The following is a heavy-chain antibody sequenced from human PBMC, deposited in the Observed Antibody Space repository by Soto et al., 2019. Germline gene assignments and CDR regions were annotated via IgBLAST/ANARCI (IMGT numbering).Heavy chain of an antibody. D-gene: IGHD4-17*01. J-gene: IGHJ3*01. CDR2: ISAYNGNI. CDR1: AYTFTNYG. Sequence: ASVKVSCKASAYTFTNYGISWVRQAPGQGLEWMGWISAYNGNINYAQKFRGRVTMTTDTSTSTAYMELRSLRSDDTAVYFCARDDFGDLWRSPDVWGQGTMVTVSS. V-gene: IGHV1-18*01. CDR3: ARDDFGDLWRSPDV.